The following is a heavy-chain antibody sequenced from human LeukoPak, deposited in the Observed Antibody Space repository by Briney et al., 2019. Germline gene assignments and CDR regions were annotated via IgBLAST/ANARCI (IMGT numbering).Heavy chain of an antibody. J-gene: IGHJ6*03. CDR3: AKRAGDYCSSTSCPYYYYYMDV. Sequence: PGGSLRLSCAASGFTFSSYAMSWVRQAPGKGLEWVSAISGSGGSTYYADSVKGRFTISRDNSKNTLYLQMNSLRAEDTAVYYCAKRAGDYCSSTSCPYYYYYMDVWGKGTTVTVSS. D-gene: IGHD2-2*01. V-gene: IGHV3-23*01. CDR1: GFTFSSYA. CDR2: ISGSGGST.